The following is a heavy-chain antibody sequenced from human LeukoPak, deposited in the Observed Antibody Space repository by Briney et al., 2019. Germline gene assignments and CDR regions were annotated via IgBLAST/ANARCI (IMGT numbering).Heavy chain of an antibody. V-gene: IGHV3-23*01. J-gene: IGHJ4*02. CDR3: AKVSYHYYGSGSYVLDY. Sequence: GGSLRLSCAASGFTFSSYAMSWVRQAPGKGLEWASAFSGSGGSTYYADSVKGRFTISRDNSKNTLYLQMNSLRAEDTAVYYCAKVSYHYYGSGSYVLDYWGQGTLVTVSS. D-gene: IGHD3-10*01. CDR2: FSGSGGST. CDR1: GFTFSSYA.